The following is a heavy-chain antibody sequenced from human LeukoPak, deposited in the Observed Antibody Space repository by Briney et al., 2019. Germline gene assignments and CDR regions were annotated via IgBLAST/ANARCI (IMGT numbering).Heavy chain of an antibody. CDR3: ARDRNYGSVFDY. Sequence: ASVKVSCKASGYTFTGYYMHWVRQAPGQGLGWMGWINPNSGGTNYAQKFQGRVTMTRDTSISTAYMELSRLRSDDTAVYYCARDRNYGSVFDYWGQGTLVTVSS. J-gene: IGHJ4*02. V-gene: IGHV1-2*02. D-gene: IGHD3-10*01. CDR1: GYTFTGYY. CDR2: INPNSGGT.